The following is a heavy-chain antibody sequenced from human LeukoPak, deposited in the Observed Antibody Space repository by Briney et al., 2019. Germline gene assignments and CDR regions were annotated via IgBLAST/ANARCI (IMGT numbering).Heavy chain of an antibody. Sequence: GASVKVSCKASGGTFSSYAISWVRQAPGQGLEWMGRIIPILGIANYAQKFQGRVTITADKSTSTAYMELSSLRSEDTAVYYCARDRAPVAGTGNWFDPWGQGTLVTVSS. J-gene: IGHJ5*02. D-gene: IGHD6-19*01. V-gene: IGHV1-69*04. CDR3: ARDRAPVAGTGNWFDP. CDR1: GGTFSSYA. CDR2: IIPILGIA.